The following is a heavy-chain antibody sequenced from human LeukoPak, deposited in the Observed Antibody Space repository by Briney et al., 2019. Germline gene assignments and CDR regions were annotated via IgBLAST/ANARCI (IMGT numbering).Heavy chain of an antibody. J-gene: IGHJ6*03. CDR3: ARVQPYMDV. V-gene: IGHV4-38-2*02. CDR2: IYHSGTT. Sequence: PSETLSLTCTVSGYSISSGYYWVWIRQPPGKGLEWIGCIYHSGTTYYNPSLKSRITISVDTSKNQFSLKLSSVTAADTAMYYCARVQPYMDVWGKGTTVTVSS. CDR1: GYSISSGYY.